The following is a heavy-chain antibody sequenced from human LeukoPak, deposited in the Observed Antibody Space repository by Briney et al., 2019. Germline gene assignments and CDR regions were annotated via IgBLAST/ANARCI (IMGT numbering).Heavy chain of an antibody. J-gene: IGHJ4*02. V-gene: IGHV4-31*03. D-gene: IGHD2-2*01. Sequence: SETLSLTCTVSGGSISSGGYYWSWIRPHPGKGLEWIGYIYYSGSTYYNPSLKSRVTISVDTSKNQFSLKLSSVTAADTAVYYCASSIQEDYFDYWGQGTLVTVSS. CDR1: GGSISSGGYY. CDR3: ASSIQEDYFDY. CDR2: IYYSGST.